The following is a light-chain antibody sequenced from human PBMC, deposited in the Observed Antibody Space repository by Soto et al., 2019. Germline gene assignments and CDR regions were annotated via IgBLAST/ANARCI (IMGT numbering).Light chain of an antibody. CDR1: SSDVGAYDY. Sequence: QSVLTRPPSASGSPGQSVTISCTGTSSDVGAYDYVSWYQQHSGKAPKLMIYEINKRPSGVPDRFSGSKSGNTASLTVSGLQAEDEADYYCSSFAGSNNFPYVFGTGTKVTVL. V-gene: IGLV2-8*01. CDR3: SSFAGSNNFPYV. CDR2: EIN. J-gene: IGLJ1*01.